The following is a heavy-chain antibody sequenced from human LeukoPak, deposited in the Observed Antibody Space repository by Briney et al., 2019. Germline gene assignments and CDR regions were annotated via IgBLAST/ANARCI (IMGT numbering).Heavy chain of an antibody. CDR1: GGSISRYY. Sequence: PSETLSLTCTVSGGSISRYYWIWIRQPPGKGLEWIGYISNTGGTIYNPSLRSRVAMSLDSSKNQFSLRLRSVTAADTAVHYCASGRWLLSPFDYWGQGTLVTVSS. V-gene: IGHV4-4*08. CDR3: ASGRWLLSPFDY. J-gene: IGHJ4*02. D-gene: IGHD5-12*01. CDR2: ISNTGGT.